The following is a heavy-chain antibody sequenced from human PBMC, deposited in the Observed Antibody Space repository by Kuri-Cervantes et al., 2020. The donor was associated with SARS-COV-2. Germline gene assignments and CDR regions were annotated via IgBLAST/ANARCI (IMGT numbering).Heavy chain of an antibody. V-gene: IGHV1-46*01. CDR3: ARELGGPTGVPAGWGYYYYYYYMDV. D-gene: IGHD2-2*01. CDR2: INPSGGST. Sequence: ASVNVSCKASVYTFTGYYMHWVRQAPGQGLEWMGIINPSGGSTSYAQKFQGRVTMTRDTSTSTVYMELSSLRSEDTAVYYCARELGGPTGVPAGWGYYYYYYYMDVWGKGTTVTVSS. CDR1: VYTFTGYY. J-gene: IGHJ6*03.